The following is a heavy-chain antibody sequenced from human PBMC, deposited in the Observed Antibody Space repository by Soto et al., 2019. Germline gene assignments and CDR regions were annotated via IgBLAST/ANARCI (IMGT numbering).Heavy chain of an antibody. CDR2: INHSGST. J-gene: IGHJ5*02. CDR1: GGSFSGYY. D-gene: IGHD6-13*01. V-gene: IGHV4-34*01. Sequence: SETLSLTCAVYGGSFSGYYWGWIRQPPGKGLEWIGEINHSGSTNYNPSLKSRVTISVDTSKNQFSLKLSSVTAADTAVYYCARAAWGSSWYWFDPWGQGTLVTVSS. CDR3: ARAAWGSSWYWFDP.